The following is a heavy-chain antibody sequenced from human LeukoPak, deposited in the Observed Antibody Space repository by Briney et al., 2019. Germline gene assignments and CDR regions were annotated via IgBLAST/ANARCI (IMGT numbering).Heavy chain of an antibody. Sequence: SETLSLTCTVSGGSISSSSYYWGWIRQPPGKGLEWIGSIYYSGSTYDNPSLKSRVTISVDTSKNQFSLKLSSVTAADTAVYYCAREWRAPDAFDIWGQGTMVTVSS. J-gene: IGHJ3*02. CDR2: IYYSGST. V-gene: IGHV4-39*02. CDR3: AREWRAPDAFDI. D-gene: IGHD5-24*01. CDR1: GGSISSSSYY.